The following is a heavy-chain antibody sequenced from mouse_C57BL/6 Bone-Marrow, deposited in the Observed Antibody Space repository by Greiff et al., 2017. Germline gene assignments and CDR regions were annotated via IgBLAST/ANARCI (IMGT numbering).Heavy chain of an antibody. D-gene: IGHD1-1*01. CDR1: GYTFTSYW. CDR2: IYPGSGST. V-gene: IGHV1-55*01. CDR3: ASISTVVANDTRDY. J-gene: IGHJ4*01. Sequence: VQLQQPGAELVKPGASVKMSCKASGYTFTSYWITWVKQRPGQGLEWIGDIYPGSGSTNYNEKFKSKATLTVDTSYSTAYMQLSSLTSEDSAIYYCASISTVVANDTRDYWGQGTSVTVSS.